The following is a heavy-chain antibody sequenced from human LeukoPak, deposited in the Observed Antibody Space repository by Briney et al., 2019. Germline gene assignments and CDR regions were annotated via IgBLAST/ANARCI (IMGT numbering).Heavy chain of an antibody. D-gene: IGHD2-2*01. J-gene: IGHJ4*02. Sequence: KPSETLSLTCTVSGYSISSGYYWGWIRQPPGKGLEWIGSIYHSGSTYYNPSLKSRVTISVDTPKNQFSLKLSSVTAADTAVYYCARVGYCSSTSCFLSSLFDYWGQGTLVTVSS. CDR2: IYHSGST. CDR3: ARVGYCSSTSCFLSSLFDY. V-gene: IGHV4-38-2*02. CDR1: GYSISSGYY.